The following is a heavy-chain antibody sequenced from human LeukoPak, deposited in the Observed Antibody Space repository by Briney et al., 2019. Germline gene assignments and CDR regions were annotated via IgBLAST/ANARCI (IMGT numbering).Heavy chain of an antibody. V-gene: IGHV3-48*03. J-gene: IGHJ5*02. Sequence: GGSLRLSCAATGFTFSSCEMNWVRQAPGKGLEWVSYISSSGSTVYYGDSVKGRFTISRDNAKNSLYLQMNSLRAEDTAVYYCARVLAIAASFDPWGQGTLVTVSS. CDR2: ISSSGSTV. CDR3: ARVLAIAASFDP. CDR1: GFTFSSCE. D-gene: IGHD6-13*01.